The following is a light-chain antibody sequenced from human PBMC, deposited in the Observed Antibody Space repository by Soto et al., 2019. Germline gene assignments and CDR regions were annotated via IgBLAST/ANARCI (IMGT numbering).Light chain of an antibody. CDR3: QQYNGWPRT. Sequence: EVVMSQSAVTLPVSTGERATLSCRASQSISSNLIWYQQKPGQAPRLLIYGASTRATGIPVRFSGSGFGTEFTLTISSLQSEDFAVYYCQQYNGWPRTFGQGTKVDIK. CDR2: GAS. J-gene: IGKJ1*01. CDR1: QSISSN. V-gene: IGKV3-15*01.